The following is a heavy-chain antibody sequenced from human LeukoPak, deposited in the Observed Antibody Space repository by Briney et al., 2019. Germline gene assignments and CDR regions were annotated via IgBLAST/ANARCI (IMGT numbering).Heavy chain of an antibody. V-gene: IGHV4-59*12. Sequence: SETLSLTCNVSGGYISSYYWSWIRQPPGQGLEWIGSIYYSGSTYYNPSLKSRVTISVDTSKNQFSLRLSSVTAADTAVYYCARDLESNYDILTDLEVGLWGQGTLVTVSS. D-gene: IGHD3-9*01. CDR3: ARDLESNYDILTDLEVGL. CDR1: GGYISSYY. J-gene: IGHJ4*02. CDR2: IYYSGST.